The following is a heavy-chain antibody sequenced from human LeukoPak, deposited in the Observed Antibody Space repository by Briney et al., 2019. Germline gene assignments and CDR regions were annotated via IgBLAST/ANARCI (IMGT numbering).Heavy chain of an antibody. J-gene: IGHJ4*02. D-gene: IGHD5-18*01. Sequence: GGSLRLSCAASGFTFSSYSMNWVRQAPGKGLEWVSSISSSSSYIYYADSVKGRFTITRDIAKNSLYLQMNSLRAEDTAVYYCARAGGYSYGYNYWGQGTLVTVSS. CDR3: ARAGGYSYGYNY. CDR2: ISSSSSYI. V-gene: IGHV3-21*01. CDR1: GFTFSSYS.